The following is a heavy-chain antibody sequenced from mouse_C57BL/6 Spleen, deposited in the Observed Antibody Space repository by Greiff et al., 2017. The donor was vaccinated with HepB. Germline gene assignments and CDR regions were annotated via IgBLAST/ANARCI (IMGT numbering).Heavy chain of an antibody. CDR1: GYSITSGYY. D-gene: IGHD3-3*01. CDR2: ISYDGSN. V-gene: IGHV3-6*01. Sequence: EVQLQQSGPGLVKPSQSLSLTCSVTGYSITSGYYWNWIRQFPGNKLEWMGYISYDGSNNYNPSLKNRISITRDTSKNQFFLKLNSVTTEDTATYYCARVKRDGLYFDYWGQGTTLTVSS. CDR3: ARVKRDGLYFDY. J-gene: IGHJ2*01.